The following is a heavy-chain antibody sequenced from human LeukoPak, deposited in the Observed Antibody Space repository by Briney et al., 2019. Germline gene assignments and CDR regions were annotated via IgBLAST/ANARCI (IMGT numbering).Heavy chain of an antibody. D-gene: IGHD6-13*01. Sequence: PSETLSLTCAVYGGSFSGYYWSWIRQPPGKGLEWIGEINHSGSTNYNPSLKSRVTISVDTSKNQFSLKLSSVTAADTAVYYCARRSAAAGTGYWGQGTLVTVSS. J-gene: IGHJ4*02. CDR3: ARRSAAAGTGY. CDR1: GGSFSGYY. CDR2: INHSGST. V-gene: IGHV4-34*01.